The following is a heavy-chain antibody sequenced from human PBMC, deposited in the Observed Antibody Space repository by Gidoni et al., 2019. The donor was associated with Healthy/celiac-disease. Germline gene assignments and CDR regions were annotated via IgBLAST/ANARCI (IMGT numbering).Heavy chain of an antibody. CDR3: AREDSSSSPMDD. V-gene: IGHV4-34*01. J-gene: IGHJ4*02. CDR2: INHSGST. Sequence: QVQLQPWGAGLLKPSETLSLTCAVYGGSFSGYYWSWIRQPTGKGLEWIGEINHSGSTNYNPSLKSQFTISVDTSKNQFSLKLSSVTAADTAVYYCAREDSSSSPMDDWGQGTLVTVSS. D-gene: IGHD6-6*01. CDR1: GGSFSGYY.